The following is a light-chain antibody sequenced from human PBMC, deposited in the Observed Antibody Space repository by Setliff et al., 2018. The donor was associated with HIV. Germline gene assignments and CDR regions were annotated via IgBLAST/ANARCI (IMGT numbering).Light chain of an antibody. Sequence: QSVLTQPAPVTGSPGQSITISCTGTSSDIGRFNYVSWYRQFPGKGPTLVIFDVNQRPSGVSNRFSGSKSGNIASLIISGLQAEDEADYFCCSYSGRSTYVFGSGTKVTVL. CDR3: CSYSGRSTYV. CDR1: SSDIGRFNY. V-gene: IGLV2-14*03. CDR2: DVN. J-gene: IGLJ1*01.